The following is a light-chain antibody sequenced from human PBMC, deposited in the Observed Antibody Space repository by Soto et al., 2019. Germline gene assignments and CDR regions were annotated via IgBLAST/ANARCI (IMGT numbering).Light chain of an antibody. CDR2: EVS. CDR1: SSDVGGYKY. CDR3: FSYTSSTAYV. V-gene: IGLV2-14*01. J-gene: IGLJ1*01. Sequence: QSALAQPASVSGSPGQSITISCTGTSSDVGGYKYVSWYQLHPGKAPKLMIYEVSNRPSGISNRFSASKSGNTASLTISGLQAEDEADYYSFSYTSSTAYVFGTGTKVTVL.